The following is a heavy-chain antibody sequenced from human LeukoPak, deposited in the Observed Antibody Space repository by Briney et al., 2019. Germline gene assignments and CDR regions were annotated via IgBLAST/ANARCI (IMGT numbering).Heavy chain of an antibody. Sequence: PGGSLRLSCAASGFTFDNYAIHWARQAPGKGLEWVSPISGDGGSTYYADSMKGRFTISRDNSKNSLYLQMNSLRTEDTALYYCARDSQEFFQHWGQGTLVTVSS. CDR1: GFTFDNYA. V-gene: IGHV3-43*02. CDR3: ARDSQEFFQH. CDR2: ISGDGGST. J-gene: IGHJ1*01.